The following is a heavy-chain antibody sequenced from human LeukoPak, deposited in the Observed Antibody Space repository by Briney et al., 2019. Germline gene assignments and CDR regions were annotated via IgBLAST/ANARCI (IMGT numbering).Heavy chain of an antibody. Sequence: ASVKVSCKTSGYKFTDYYIHWVRQAPGQGLEWVGWINPNGGDTHFAQKFQGWVILTKNSSISTAYMEVKRLTYDYTAVYYCARGDPDYDYIWGSYRYYPASYWGQGTLVTVSS. CDR3: ARGDPDYDYIWGSYRYYPASY. CDR2: INPNGGDT. CDR1: GYKFTDYY. D-gene: IGHD3-16*02. V-gene: IGHV1-2*04. J-gene: IGHJ4*02.